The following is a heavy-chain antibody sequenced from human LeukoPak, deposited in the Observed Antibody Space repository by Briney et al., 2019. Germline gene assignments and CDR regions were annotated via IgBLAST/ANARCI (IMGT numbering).Heavy chain of an antibody. Sequence: GGSPRLSCAASGVTFSSYSMNWGRQAPGKGLEWVSSISSSSSYIYYADSVKGRFTISRDNAKNSLYLQMNSLRAEDTAVYYCARTSYLGIAAAGTVDYWGQGTLVTVSS. CDR2: ISSSSSYI. D-gene: IGHD6-13*01. CDR1: GVTFSSYS. CDR3: ARTSYLGIAAAGTVDY. J-gene: IGHJ4*02. V-gene: IGHV3-21*01.